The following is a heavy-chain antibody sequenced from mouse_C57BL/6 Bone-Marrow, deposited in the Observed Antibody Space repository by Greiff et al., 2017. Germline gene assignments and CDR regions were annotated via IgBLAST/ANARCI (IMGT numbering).Heavy chain of an antibody. CDR1: GYTFTTYP. CDR2: FHPYNDDT. D-gene: IGHD2-4*01. CDR3: ARSDYDVTGFAY. J-gene: IGHJ3*01. V-gene: IGHV1-47*01. Sequence: VQLQQSGAELVKPGASVKMSCKASGYTFTTYPIEWMKQNNGKSLEWIGNFHPYNDDTKYNEKFKGKAKLTVEKSSSTVYLELSRLTSDVSAVYYCARSDYDVTGFAYWGQGTLVTVSA.